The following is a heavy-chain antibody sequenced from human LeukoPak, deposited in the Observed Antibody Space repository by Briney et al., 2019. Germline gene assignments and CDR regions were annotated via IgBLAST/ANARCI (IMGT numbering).Heavy chain of an antibody. CDR2: ITGGGTRA. V-gene: IGHV3-23*01. CDR3: ASRSSIVAATVLFDY. J-gene: IGHJ4*02. Sequence: PGGSLRLSCAASGFTFSNYAMSWVRQAPGKGLEWVSSITGGGTRAYYADSVKGRFTISRDNSGYTLHLQMNSLRAEHTAVYYCASRSSIVAATVLFDYWGQGTLVTVSS. CDR1: GFTFSNYA. D-gene: IGHD6-13*01.